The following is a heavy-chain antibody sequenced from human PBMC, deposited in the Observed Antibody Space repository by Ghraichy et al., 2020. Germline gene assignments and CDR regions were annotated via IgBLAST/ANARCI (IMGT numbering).Heavy chain of an antibody. CDR2: ISSSGGSI. J-gene: IGHJ4*02. V-gene: IGHV3-23*01. D-gene: IGHD3-16*01. CDR1: GFTFSSYA. Sequence: GGSLRLSCAASGFTFSSYAMSWVRQAPGRGLEWVSVISSSGGSIYYADSVKGRFTISRENSKNTLYVQMNSLRAEDTAVYYCAKDAPIDSSHTGGIDNWGQGTLVTVSS. CDR3: AKDAPIDSSHTGGIDN.